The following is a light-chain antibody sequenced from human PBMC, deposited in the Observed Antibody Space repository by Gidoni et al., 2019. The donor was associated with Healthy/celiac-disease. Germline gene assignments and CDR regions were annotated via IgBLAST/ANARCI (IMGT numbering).Light chain of an antibody. Sequence: QSALTQPASVSGPPGQSITISCTGTSSDVGGYNYVSWHQQHPGKAPKLMIYDVSNRPSGVSNRFSGSKSGNTASLTSSGLQAEDEADYYCSSYTSSSTPFVFGTGTKVTVL. V-gene: IGLV2-14*01. CDR2: DVS. CDR3: SSYTSSSTPFV. CDR1: SSDVGGYNY. J-gene: IGLJ1*01.